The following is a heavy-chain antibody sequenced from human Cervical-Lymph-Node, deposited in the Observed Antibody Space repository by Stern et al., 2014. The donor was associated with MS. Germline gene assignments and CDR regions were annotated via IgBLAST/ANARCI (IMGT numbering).Heavy chain of an antibody. D-gene: IGHD2-2*01. J-gene: IGHJ6*02. V-gene: IGHV3-23*04. Sequence: EVQLEESGGGLVQSGGSLRLSCAASGFTFSSYAMSWVRQAPGKGLEWVSDTSGGGGSTYYADSVKGRFTISRDNSKNTLYLQMNSLRAEDTAVYYCAKGGIVVVPAAMNYYYGMDVWGQGTTVTVSS. CDR3: AKGGIVVVPAAMNYYYGMDV. CDR1: GFTFSSYA. CDR2: TSGGGGST.